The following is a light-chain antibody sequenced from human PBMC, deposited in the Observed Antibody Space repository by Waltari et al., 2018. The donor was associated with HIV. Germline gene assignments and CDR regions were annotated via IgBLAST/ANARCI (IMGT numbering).Light chain of an antibody. Sequence: QSLLPQPPSASGSPGQRATISCYGSYSNTGSNTVTWHQQLPGSAPRALMYNNDQLPSGAPDRFSGSKSGTTASLAISGLQSEDQGDYYCASWDDKLDGWVFGGGTRLTVL. CDR3: ASWDDKLDGWV. J-gene: IGLJ3*02. CDR2: NND. CDR1: YSNTGSNT. V-gene: IGLV1-44*01.